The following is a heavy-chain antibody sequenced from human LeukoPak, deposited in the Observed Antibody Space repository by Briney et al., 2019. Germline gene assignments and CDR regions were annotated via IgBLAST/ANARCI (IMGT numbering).Heavy chain of an antibody. J-gene: IGHJ4*02. V-gene: IGHV3-21*01. Sequence: PGGSLRLSRAAPGFPLRSYNMNWVRPAPGKGLEWVSSISSSSSYIYYADSVKGRFTISRDNAKNSLYLQMNSLRAEDTAVYYCAREEDWGQGTLVTVSS. CDR2: ISSSSSYI. CDR1: GFPLRSYN. CDR3: AREED.